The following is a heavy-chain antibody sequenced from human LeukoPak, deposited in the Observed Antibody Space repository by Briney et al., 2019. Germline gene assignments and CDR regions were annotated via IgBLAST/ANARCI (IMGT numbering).Heavy chain of an antibody. CDR3: ARAQTYGDSRLLLDY. D-gene: IGHD4-17*01. V-gene: IGHV3-20*04. Sequence: GGSLRLSCAASGFTFGNYGMSWVRQAPGKGLEWVSGINWNGGSTGYADSVEGRFTISRDNARNSQYLQMNSLRVEDTALYYCARAQTYGDSRLLLDYWGQGTLVTVSS. CDR1: GFTFGNYG. CDR2: INWNGGST. J-gene: IGHJ4*02.